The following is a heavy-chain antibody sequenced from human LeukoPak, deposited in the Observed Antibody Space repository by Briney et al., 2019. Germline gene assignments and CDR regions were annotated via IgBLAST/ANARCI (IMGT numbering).Heavy chain of an antibody. J-gene: IGHJ3*02. D-gene: IGHD2-8*01. V-gene: IGHV3-7*03. CDR2: IKQDGSEK. Sequence: GGSLRLSCAASGFTFSSYWMSWVRQAPGKGLEWVANIKQDGSEKYYVDSVKGRFTISRDNAKNSLYLQMNSLRAEDTAVYYCARDYVLMVYAGDVFDIWGQGTMVTVSS. CDR1: GFTFSSYW. CDR3: ARDYVLMVYAGDVFDI.